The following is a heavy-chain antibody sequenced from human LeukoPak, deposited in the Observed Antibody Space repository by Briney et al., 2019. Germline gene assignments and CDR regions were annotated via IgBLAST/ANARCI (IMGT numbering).Heavy chain of an antibody. D-gene: IGHD6-13*01. V-gene: IGHV3-23*01. CDR3: AKPPPDSSSWLFDS. Sequence: GGSLRLSCAASGSTFSTYAMSWVRQAPGKGLEWVSTISDNGGSTYYADSVKGRFTISRDNSMNTLYLQMNSLRVEDTAVYYCAKPPPDSSSWLFDSWGQGALVTVSS. J-gene: IGHJ4*02. CDR2: ISDNGGST. CDR1: GSTFSTYA.